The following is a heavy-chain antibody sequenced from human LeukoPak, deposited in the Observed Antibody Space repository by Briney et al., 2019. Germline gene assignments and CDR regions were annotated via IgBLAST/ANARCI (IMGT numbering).Heavy chain of an antibody. CDR2: ISSSGSTL. J-gene: IGHJ4*02. CDR1: GFTFSDYY. V-gene: IGHV3-11*01. CDR3: ARDPSISGYDWGGSFDY. Sequence: GGSLRLSCAASGFTFSDYYMNWIRQAPGKGLEWVSYISSSGSTLYYADSVKGRFTISRDNAKNSLYLQMNSLRAEDTAVYYCARDPSISGYDWGGSFDYWGQGTLVTVSS. D-gene: IGHD5-12*01.